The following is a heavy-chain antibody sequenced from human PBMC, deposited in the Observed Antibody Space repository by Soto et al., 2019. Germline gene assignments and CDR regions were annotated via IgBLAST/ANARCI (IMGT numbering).Heavy chain of an antibody. D-gene: IGHD1-1*01. V-gene: IGHV1-69*01. J-gene: IGHJ4*02. CDR1: GDTFSRYT. CDR2: IIPRFGTT. Sequence: QVQLVQSGAEVKKPGSSVRVSCKASGDTFSRYTVNWVRQAPRQGLEWMGGIIPRFGTTNYAPTLQGRVTITASESTNTVYMELSSLRSEDTALYFCARGRGLYNSGRSQLDYWGQGTLLTVSS. CDR3: ARGRGLYNSGRSQLDY.